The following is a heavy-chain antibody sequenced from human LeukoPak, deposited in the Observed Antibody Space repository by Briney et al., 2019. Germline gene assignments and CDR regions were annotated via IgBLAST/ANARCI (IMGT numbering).Heavy chain of an antibody. Sequence: SGPTLVNPTQTLTLTCSFSGFSLRASGVGVGWIRQPPGKALDWLALIYWDDDKRYSPFLKSRLTITKDTSKNQVVLTMTDMDPGDTATYYCAHRQRQLGLYCFAYWGQGTLVTVSS. D-gene: IGHD6-25*01. CDR2: IYWDDDK. J-gene: IGHJ4*02. V-gene: IGHV2-5*02. CDR1: GFSLRASGVG. CDR3: AHRQRQLGLYCFAY.